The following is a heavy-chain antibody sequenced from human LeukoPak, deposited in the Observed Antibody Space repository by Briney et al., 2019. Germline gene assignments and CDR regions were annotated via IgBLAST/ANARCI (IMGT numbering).Heavy chain of an antibody. CDR2: IYYSGST. V-gene: IGHV4-39*07. J-gene: IGHJ5*02. CDR1: GGSISSSSYY. CDR3: ARRDKYNWNYGGFDP. Sequence: SETLSLTCTVSGGSISSSSYYWGWIRQPPGKGLEGIGSIYYSGSTYYNPSLKSRVTISVDTSKNQFSLKLSSVTAADTAVYYCARRDKYNWNYGGFDPWGQGTLVTVSS. D-gene: IGHD1-7*01.